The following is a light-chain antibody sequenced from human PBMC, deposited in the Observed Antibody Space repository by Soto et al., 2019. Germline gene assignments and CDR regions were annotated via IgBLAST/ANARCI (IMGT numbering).Light chain of an antibody. V-gene: IGLV2-23*01. CDR1: SGDIGTYYL. Sequence: QSALTQPASVSGSPGQSITISCTGTSGDIGTYYLVSWYQQHPGRAPKLILFEGNKRPSGVSNRFSASKSGNTASLAISGLQAEDEADYHCCSYAGRSTVICGGGTKLTVL. CDR2: EGN. J-gene: IGLJ2*01. CDR3: CSYAGRSTVI.